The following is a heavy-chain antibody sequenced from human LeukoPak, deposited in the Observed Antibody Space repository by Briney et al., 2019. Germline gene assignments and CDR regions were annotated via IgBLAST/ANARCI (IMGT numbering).Heavy chain of an antibody. CDR3: ARFHLRQGAFDI. Sequence: ASVKVSCKASGYTFTSYGISWVRQAPGQGLEWMGWISAYNGNTNYAQKLQGRVTMTTDTSTSTAYMELRSLRSDGTAVYYCARFHLRQGAFDIWGQGTMVTVSS. CDR1: GYTFTSYG. CDR2: ISAYNGNT. V-gene: IGHV1-18*01. J-gene: IGHJ3*02.